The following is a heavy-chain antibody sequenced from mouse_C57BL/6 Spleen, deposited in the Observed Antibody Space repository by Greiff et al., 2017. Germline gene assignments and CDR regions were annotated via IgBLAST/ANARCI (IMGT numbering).Heavy chain of an antibody. CDR1: GYAFTNYL. CDR3: AKRALYDGYPEAMDY. CDR2: INPGSGGT. Sequence: QVQLQQSGAELVRPGTSVKVSCKASGYAFTNYLIEWVKQRPGQGLEWIGVINPGSGGTNYNEKFKGKATLTADKSSSTADMQLSSLTSEDSAVYFCAKRALYDGYPEAMDYWGQGTSVTVSS. V-gene: IGHV1-54*01. J-gene: IGHJ4*01. D-gene: IGHD2-3*01.